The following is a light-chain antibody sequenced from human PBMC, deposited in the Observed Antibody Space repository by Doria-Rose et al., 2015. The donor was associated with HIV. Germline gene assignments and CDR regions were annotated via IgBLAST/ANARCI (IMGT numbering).Light chain of an antibody. J-gene: IGKJ1*01. Sequence: TQSPSTLSASVGDRVTITCRASQSISSWLAWYQQKPGKAPKLLIYKASSLESGVPSRFSGSGSGTEFTLTISSLQPDDFATYYCQQYNSYPVTFGQGTKVEIK. CDR2: KAS. CDR3: QQYNSYPVT. CDR1: QSISSW. V-gene: IGKV1-5*03.